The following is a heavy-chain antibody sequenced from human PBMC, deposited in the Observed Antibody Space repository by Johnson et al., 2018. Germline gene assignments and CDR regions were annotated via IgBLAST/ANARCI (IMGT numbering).Heavy chain of an antibody. D-gene: IGHD2-21*01. V-gene: IGHV4-59*01. CDR1: GGYMSTYC. J-gene: IGHJ3*02. CDR3: ARALSFVDCYHGGTFDI. CDR2: ILDTWTT. Sequence: QVQLQESGPGQVKASETLSVTCSVSGGYMSTYCWNWIRQPPGRGPEWIGCILDTWTTTYTPSLRSRVTVSVYMFKNHFSLRLPSLTASDTAVYSCARALSFVDCYHGGTFDIWVQGTMVTVSS.